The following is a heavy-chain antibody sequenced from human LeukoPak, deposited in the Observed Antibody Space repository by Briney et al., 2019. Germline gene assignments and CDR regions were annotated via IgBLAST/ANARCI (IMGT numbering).Heavy chain of an antibody. D-gene: IGHD2-2*01. Sequence: AGGSLRLSCAASGFTFSSYTMAWVRQAPGKGLECVSSLSFGGGTIYYADSVKGRFTISRDTSKNTLYLQMNSLRAEDTAIYYCATVGYCSSTSCSDYYGMDVWGQGTTVTVSS. J-gene: IGHJ6*02. V-gene: IGHV3-23*01. CDR1: GFTFSSYT. CDR3: ATVGYCSSTSCSDYYGMDV. CDR2: LSFGGGTI.